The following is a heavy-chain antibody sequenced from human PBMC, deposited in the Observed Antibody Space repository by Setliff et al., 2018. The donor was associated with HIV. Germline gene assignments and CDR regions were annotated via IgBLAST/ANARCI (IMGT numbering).Heavy chain of an antibody. V-gene: IGHV1-18*01. D-gene: IGHD3-10*01. Sequence: GASVKVSCKAFGYTFTSYGISWVRQAPGQGLEWMGWISAYNGNTNYAQKLQGRVTMTTDTSTSTSYMELRSLRADDTAVYYCARVVVRGVTFIAEYFQHWGQGTLVTVSS. CDR3: ARVVVRGVTFIAEYFQH. CDR1: GYTFTSYG. CDR2: ISAYNGNT. J-gene: IGHJ1*01.